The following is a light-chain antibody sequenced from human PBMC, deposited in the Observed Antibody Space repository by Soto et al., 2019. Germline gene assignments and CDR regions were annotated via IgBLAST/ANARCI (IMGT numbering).Light chain of an antibody. V-gene: IGKV3-15*01. J-gene: IGKJ4*01. Sequence: ETVMTQSPATLSMSPGERATLSCRASQSLNSDLDWYQQKPGQAPRLLIYGASTRATGIPGRFSGSGSGTEFTLTISSLQSEDFAVYYCQQHISWPLTFGGGTKVDIK. CDR1: QSLNSD. CDR3: QQHISWPLT. CDR2: GAS.